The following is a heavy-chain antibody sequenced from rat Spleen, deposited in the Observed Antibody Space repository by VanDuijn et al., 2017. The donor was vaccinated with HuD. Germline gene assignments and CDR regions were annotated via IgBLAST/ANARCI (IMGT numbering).Heavy chain of an antibody. CDR1: GFTFSDYN. Sequence: EVQLVESGGGLVQPGSPLKLSCAASGFTFSDYNMAWVRQAPKKGLEWVATISYDGSSTYYRDSVKGRFTISRDNAKTTLYLHMDSLRSEDTATYYCARHKPAPQFITTPFDYWGQGVMVTVSS. CDR2: ISYDGSST. J-gene: IGHJ2*01. D-gene: IGHD1-10*01. V-gene: IGHV5-7*01. CDR3: ARHKPAPQFITTPFDY.